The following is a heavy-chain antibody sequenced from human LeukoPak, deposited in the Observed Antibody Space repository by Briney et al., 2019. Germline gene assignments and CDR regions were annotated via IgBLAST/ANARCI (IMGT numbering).Heavy chain of an antibody. V-gene: IGHV1-3*01. D-gene: IGHD3-10*01. J-gene: IGHJ4*02. CDR3: ARSPFNYYGSGSLLTY. CDR2: INAGNGNT. Sequence: GASVKVSCKASGYTFTSYAMHWVRQAPGQRLEWMGWINAGNGNTKYSQKFQGRVTITRDTSASTAYMELSSLRSEDTAVYYCARSPFNYYGSGSLLTYWGQGTLVTVS. CDR1: GYTFTSYA.